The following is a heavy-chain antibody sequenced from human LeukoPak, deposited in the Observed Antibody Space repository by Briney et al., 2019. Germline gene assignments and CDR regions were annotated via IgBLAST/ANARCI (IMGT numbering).Heavy chain of an antibody. V-gene: IGHV2-70*04. D-gene: IGHD7-27*01. Sequence: SGPALVKPTQTLTLTCTFSGFSLSTSGMRASWIRQPPGKALEWLARIDWDDDKFYSTSLKTRHTISKDTSKNQVVLTMTNMDPVDTATYYCARSALGYDGAFDIWGQGTMVTVSS. J-gene: IGHJ3*02. CDR2: IDWDDDK. CDR3: ARSALGYDGAFDI. CDR1: GFSLSTSGMR.